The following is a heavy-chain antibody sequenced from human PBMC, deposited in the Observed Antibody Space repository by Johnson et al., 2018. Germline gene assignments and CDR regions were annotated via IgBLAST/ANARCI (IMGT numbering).Heavy chain of an antibody. CDR1: GFTFSNYW. J-gene: IGHJ6*03. V-gene: IGHV3-7*01. D-gene: IGHD6-13*01. CDR2: VKQDGSEK. Sequence: EVQLVESGGGLVQPGGSLRLSCAASGFTFSNYWTGWVRQAPGKGLEWVANVKQDGSEKYYVDSVKGRFTITRDNAKNSLYLQMNSLKAEATALYYCARELPRYSSSTYYMDVWGKGTTVTVSS. CDR3: ARELPRYSSSTYYMDV.